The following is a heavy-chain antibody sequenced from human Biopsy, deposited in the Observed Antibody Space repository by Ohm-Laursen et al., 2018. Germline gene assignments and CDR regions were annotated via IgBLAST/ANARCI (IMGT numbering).Heavy chain of an antibody. CDR1: GDSISTYY. CDR3: ARDRGYYSDGTVPGYFDL. D-gene: IGHD2-8*01. Sequence: TLSLTWTVSGDSISTYYWSWIRQPPGKGLQWIGYIHYTGNTDYNPSLQSRVTISVDTSKNHFSLRLRSMTPADTAMYYCARDRGYYSDGTVPGYFDLWGRGTLVTVSS. CDR2: IHYTGNT. V-gene: IGHV4-59*01. J-gene: IGHJ2*01.